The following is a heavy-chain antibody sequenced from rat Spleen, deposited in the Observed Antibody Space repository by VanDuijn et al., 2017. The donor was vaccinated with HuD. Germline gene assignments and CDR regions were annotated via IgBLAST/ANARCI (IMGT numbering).Heavy chain of an antibody. Sequence: QVQLKESGPGLVQPSQTLSLTCTVSGFSLTSYTVSWVRQPPGKGLEWIAAISSGGSTYYNSALKSRLTITRDTSKSQVFLKMNSLQTEDTAMYFCARIIIRGPGDYWGQGVMVTVSS. CDR2: ISSGGST. J-gene: IGHJ2*01. CDR3: ARIIIRGPGDY. CDR1: GFSLTSYT. V-gene: IGHV2-6*01. D-gene: IGHD4-3*01.